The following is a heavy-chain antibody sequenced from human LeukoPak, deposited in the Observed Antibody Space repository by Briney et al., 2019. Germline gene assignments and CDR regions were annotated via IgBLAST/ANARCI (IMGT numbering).Heavy chain of an antibody. Sequence: GGSLRLSCAASGFIFKNYGMHWVRQAPGKGLEWVSSISSSSSYIYYADSVKGRFTISRDNAKNSLYLQMNSLRAEDTAVYYCARDLGSSSWSADYWGQGTLVTVSS. CDR2: ISSSSSYI. D-gene: IGHD6-13*01. CDR3: ARDLGSSSWSADY. CDR1: GFIFKNYG. J-gene: IGHJ4*02. V-gene: IGHV3-21*01.